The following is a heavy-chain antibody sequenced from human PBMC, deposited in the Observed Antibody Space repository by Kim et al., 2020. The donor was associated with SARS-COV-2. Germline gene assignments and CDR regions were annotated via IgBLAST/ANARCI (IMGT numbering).Heavy chain of an antibody. J-gene: IGHJ6*02. D-gene: IGHD6-13*01. Sequence: ASVKDSCKASGYTFTGYYMHWVRQAPGQGLEWMGRINPNSGGTNYAQKFQGRVTMTRDTSISTAYMELSRLRSDDTAVYYCARYPASSSWFYYGMDVWGQGTTVTVSS. CDR3: ARYPASSSWFYYGMDV. CDR1: GYTFTGYY. CDR2: INPNSGGT. V-gene: IGHV1-2*06.